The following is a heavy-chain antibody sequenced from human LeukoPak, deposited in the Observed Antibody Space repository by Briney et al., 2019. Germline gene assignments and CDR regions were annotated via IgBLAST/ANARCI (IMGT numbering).Heavy chain of an antibody. Sequence: SGPTLVKPTQTLTLTCTFSGFSLSTSGVGVGWIRQPPGKALEWLALTYWDDDKRYSPYLKSRLTITKDTSKNQVVLIMTNMDPMDTATYYCARREVKLGYFDFWGQGTLVTVSS. J-gene: IGHJ4*02. CDR3: ARREVKLGYFDF. V-gene: IGHV2-5*02. D-gene: IGHD7-27*01. CDR1: GFSLSTSGVG. CDR2: TYWDDDK.